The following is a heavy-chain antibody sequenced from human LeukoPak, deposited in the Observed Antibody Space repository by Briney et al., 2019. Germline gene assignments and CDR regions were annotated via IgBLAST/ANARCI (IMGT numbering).Heavy chain of an antibody. Sequence: SETLSLTCAVYGGSFSGYYWSWIRQPPGKGLERIGEINHSGSTNYNPSLKSRVTISVDTSKNQFSLKLSSVTAADTAVYYCARGRYYGSGSYYSGISYYYMDVWGKGTTVTVSS. V-gene: IGHV4-34*01. CDR1: GGSFSGYY. J-gene: IGHJ6*03. CDR3: ARGRYYGSGSYYSGISYYYMDV. CDR2: INHSGST. D-gene: IGHD3-10*01.